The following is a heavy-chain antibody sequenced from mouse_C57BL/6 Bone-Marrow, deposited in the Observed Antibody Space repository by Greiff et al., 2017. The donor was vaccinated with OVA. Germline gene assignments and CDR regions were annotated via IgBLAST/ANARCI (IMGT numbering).Heavy chain of an antibody. D-gene: IGHD1-1*01. J-gene: IGHJ4*01. V-gene: IGHV14-3*01. CDR1: GFTITNTY. CDR3: ARGNFGSSFYAMDD. Sequence: EVQGVESVAELVRPGASVKLSCTASGFTITNTYMPWVKQRPEQGLEWIGRIDPANDNTNYAPKFQGKATMTADTSSNTAYLQLSSLSSEDTAVYCGARGNFGSSFYAMDDWGQGTSVTVSS. CDR2: IDPANDNT.